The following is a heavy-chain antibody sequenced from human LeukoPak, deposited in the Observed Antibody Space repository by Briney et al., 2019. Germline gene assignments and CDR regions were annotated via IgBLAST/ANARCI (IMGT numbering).Heavy chain of an antibody. Sequence: SETLSLTCTVSGGSISSRTYYWGWIRQPPGKGLEWIGSIYYSGSTYYNPSLKSRVTISVDTSKNQFSLKLSSVTAADTAVYYCARANTCGGDCYGVYYYYYMDVWGKGTTVTVSS. CDR3: ARANTCGGDCYGVYYYYYMDV. CDR2: IYYSGST. V-gene: IGHV4-39*07. CDR1: GGSISSRTYY. D-gene: IGHD2-21*02. J-gene: IGHJ6*03.